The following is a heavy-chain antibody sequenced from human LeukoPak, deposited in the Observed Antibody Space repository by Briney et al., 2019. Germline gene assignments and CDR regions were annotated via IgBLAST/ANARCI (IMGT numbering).Heavy chain of an antibody. D-gene: IGHD6-19*01. Sequence: EGSLRLSCAASGFTFSTYAMTWVRQAPGKGLESVSAISGSGGYTYYTDSVKGRFTISRDNSKNTLYLQMNSLRAEDTAIYYCAKAEGKNPTGGRWLDWGQGTLVTVSS. CDR2: ISGSGGYT. CDR3: AKAEGKNPTGGRWLD. CDR1: GFTFSTYA. J-gene: IGHJ4*02. V-gene: IGHV3-23*01.